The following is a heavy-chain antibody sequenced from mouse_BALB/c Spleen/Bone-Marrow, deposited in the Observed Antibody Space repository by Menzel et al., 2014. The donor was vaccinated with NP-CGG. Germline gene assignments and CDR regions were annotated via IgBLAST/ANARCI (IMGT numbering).Heavy chain of an antibody. Sequence: VQLVESGAELMKTGASVKISCKATGYTFSSYWIEWVKQRPGHGLEWIGEILPGSGSTYYNEMFKGKATLIVDTSSSTAYIQLSSLSSEDSAVYFCARGGLHYFDYWGQGTTLTVSS. CDR3: ARGGLHYFDY. D-gene: IGHD3-3*01. J-gene: IGHJ2*01. V-gene: IGHV1-9*01. CDR1: GYTFSSYW. CDR2: ILPGSGST.